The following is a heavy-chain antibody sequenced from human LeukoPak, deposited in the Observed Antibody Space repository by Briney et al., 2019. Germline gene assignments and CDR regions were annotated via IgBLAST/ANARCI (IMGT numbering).Heavy chain of an antibody. D-gene: IGHD3-10*01. J-gene: IGHJ4*02. V-gene: IGHV3-48*03. CDR2: ISSSGSTI. CDR3: AKVRGDFAY. CDR1: GFSFGSFE. Sequence: SGGSLRLSCAASGFSFGSFEMNWVRQAPGKGLEWVSYISSSGSTIDYADSVKGRFTISRDNAKNSLYLQMNSLRAEDTAVYYCAKVRGDFAYWGQGTLVTVSS.